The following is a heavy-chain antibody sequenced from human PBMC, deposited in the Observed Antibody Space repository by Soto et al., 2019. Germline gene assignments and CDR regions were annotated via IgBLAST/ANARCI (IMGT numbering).Heavy chain of an antibody. J-gene: IGHJ5*02. V-gene: IGHV3-23*01. CDR1: GFTFSSYT. Sequence: EVQLLESGGGLEQPGGSLRLSCAASGFTFSSYTMSWVRQTPGKGLEWVSGISGSGGSTYYADSVKGRFTISRDNSKNTLYLQMNSLRAEDTAVYYCAKDPRYSSGRGWFDPWGQGTLVTVSS. D-gene: IGHD6-19*01. CDR2: ISGSGGST. CDR3: AKDPRYSSGRGWFDP.